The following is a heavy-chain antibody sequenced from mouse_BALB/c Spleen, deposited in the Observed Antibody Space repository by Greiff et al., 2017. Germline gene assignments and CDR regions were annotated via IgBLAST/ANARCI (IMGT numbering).Heavy chain of an antibody. CDR1: GFAFSSYD. CDR3: ARYYYGYVY. V-gene: IGHV5-12-1*01. D-gene: IGHD1-2*01. Sequence: DVKLVESGGGLVKPGGSLKLSCAASGFAFSSYDMSWVRQTPEKRLEWVAYISSGGGSTYYPDTVKGRFTISRDNAKNTLYLQMSSLKSEDTAMYYCARYYYGYVYWGQGTTLTVSS. CDR2: ISSGGGST. J-gene: IGHJ2*01.